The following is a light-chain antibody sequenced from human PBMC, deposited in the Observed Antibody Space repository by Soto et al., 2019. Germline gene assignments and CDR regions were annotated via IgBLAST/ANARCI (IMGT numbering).Light chain of an antibody. CDR2: EGS. CDR3: CAYVSSNTLL. CDR1: RSDVGRYDL. Sequence: QSALTQTASVSGSPGQSITISCSGTRSDVGRYDLVSWYQQYPGKAPNLIIYEGSKRPSGISNRFSGSKSGNTASLIISGLQGDDEGDYYCCAYVSSNTLLFGGGTKLTVL. V-gene: IGLV2-23*01. J-gene: IGLJ3*02.